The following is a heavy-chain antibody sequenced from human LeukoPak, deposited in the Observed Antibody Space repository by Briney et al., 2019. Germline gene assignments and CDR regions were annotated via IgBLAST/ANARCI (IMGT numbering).Heavy chain of an antibody. D-gene: IGHD3-22*01. CDR3: ARDNYDSSGYYFD. Sequence: GGSLRLSCAASGFTFTSYEMNWVRQAPGKGLEWVSYISSSGSTTHYADSVKGRFTISRDNAKKSLYLQMNSLRAEDTAVYYCARDNYDSSGYYFDWGQGTLVTVSS. J-gene: IGHJ4*02. CDR1: GFTFTSYE. V-gene: IGHV3-48*03. CDR2: ISSSGSTT.